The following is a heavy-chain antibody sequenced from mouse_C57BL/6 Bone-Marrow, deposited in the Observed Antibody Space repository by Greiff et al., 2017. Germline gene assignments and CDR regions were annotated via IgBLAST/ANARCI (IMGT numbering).Heavy chain of an antibody. J-gene: IGHJ3*01. CDR2: IDPSDSYT. CDR1: GYTFTSYW. CDR3: ARTSF. Sequence: QQSCKASGYTFTSYWMQWVKQRPGQGLEWIGEIDPSDSYTNYNQKFKGKATLTVDTSSSTAYMQLSSLTSEDSAVYYCARTSFWGQGTLVTVSA. V-gene: IGHV1-50*01. D-gene: IGHD1-2*01.